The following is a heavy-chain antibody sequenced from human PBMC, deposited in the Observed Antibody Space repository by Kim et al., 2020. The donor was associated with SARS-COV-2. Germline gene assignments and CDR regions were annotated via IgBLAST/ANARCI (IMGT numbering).Heavy chain of an antibody. J-gene: IGHJ3*02. CDR3: ARGYYDSTVAREGDAFDI. V-gene: IGHV1-2*06. CDR1: GYTFTGYY. CDR2: INPNSGGT. Sequence: ASVKVSCKASGYTFTGYYMHWVRQAPGQGLEWMGRINPNSGGTNYAQKFQGRVTMTRDTSISTAYMELSRLRSDDTAVYYCARGYYDSTVAREGDAFDIWGQGTMVTVSS. D-gene: IGHD3-22*01.